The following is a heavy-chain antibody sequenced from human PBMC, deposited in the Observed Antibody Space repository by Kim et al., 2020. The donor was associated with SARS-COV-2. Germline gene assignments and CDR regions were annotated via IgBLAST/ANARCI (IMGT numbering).Heavy chain of an antibody. Sequence: SETLSLTCTVSGDSISSGDFYWSWIRQPPGKALEWLGYIYYKGYTFYNASLRSRLTISLDTSRNQFSLKLNSGTAADTAMYYCARYDPGVFDSWGQGSLVTVSS. CDR2: IYYKGYT. J-gene: IGHJ4*02. V-gene: IGHV4-30-4*01. D-gene: IGHD7-27*01. CDR1: GDSISSGDFY. CDR3: ARYDPGVFDS.